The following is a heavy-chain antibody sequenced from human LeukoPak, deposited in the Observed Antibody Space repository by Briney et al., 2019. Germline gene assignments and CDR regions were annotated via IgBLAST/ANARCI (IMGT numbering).Heavy chain of an antibody. V-gene: IGHV4-34*01. CDR3: ARGRGTVVTRLGNAFDI. CDR1: GGPFSGYY. CDR2: INHSGST. D-gene: IGHD2-21*02. Sequence: SETLSLTCAVYGGPFSGYYWSWIRQPPGKGLEWIGEINHSGSTNYNPSLKSRVTISVDTSKNQFSLKLSSVTAADTAVYYCARGRGTVVTRLGNAFDIWGQGTMVTVSS. J-gene: IGHJ3*02.